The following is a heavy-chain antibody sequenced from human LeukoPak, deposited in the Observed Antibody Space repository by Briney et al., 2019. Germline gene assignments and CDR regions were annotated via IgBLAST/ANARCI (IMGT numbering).Heavy chain of an antibody. CDR2: ISGSGGST. CDR1: GFTFSSYA. D-gene: IGHD6-13*01. J-gene: IGHJ5*02. V-gene: IGHV3-23*01. CDR3: AKNWVASSWFNWFDP. Sequence: GSLRPSCAASGFTFSSYAMSWVRQAPGKGLEWVSAISGSGGSTHYADSVKGRFTISRDNSKNTLYLQMNSLRAEDTAVYYCAKNWVASSWFNWFDPWGQGTLVTVSS.